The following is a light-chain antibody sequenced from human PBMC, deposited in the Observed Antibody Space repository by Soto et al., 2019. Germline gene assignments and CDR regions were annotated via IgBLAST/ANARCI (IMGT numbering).Light chain of an antibody. CDR2: EVG. J-gene: IGLJ3*02. CDR3: SCYTTSNTWV. CDR1: NSDIGVYNY. V-gene: IGLV2-14*01. Sequence: QSVLTQPASVSGSPGQSITISCTGSNSDIGVYNYVSWYQQHPGKAPKLMIYEVGNRPSGVSYRFSGSKSGNTASLTISGLQAEDEADYYCSCYTTSNTWVFGGGTKVTVL.